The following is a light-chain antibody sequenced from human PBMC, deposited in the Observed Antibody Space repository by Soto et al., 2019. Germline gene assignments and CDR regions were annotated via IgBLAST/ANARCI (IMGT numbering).Light chain of an antibody. CDR2: GVS. CDR1: QRVSSN. V-gene: IGKV1-39*01. Sequence: DIQMTQSPSSLSASVGDRVTITCRTSQRVSSNLAWYQQKPGKAPKLLIYGVSSLQGGVPSRFSGSGSGTEFTLTISSLRPEDFATYYCQQSYSIPYTFGQGTKLEMK. CDR3: QQSYSIPYT. J-gene: IGKJ2*01.